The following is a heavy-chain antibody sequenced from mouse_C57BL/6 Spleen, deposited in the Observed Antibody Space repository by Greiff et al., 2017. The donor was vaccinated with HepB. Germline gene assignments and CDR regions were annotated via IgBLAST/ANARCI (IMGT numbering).Heavy chain of an antibody. D-gene: IGHD3-2*02. CDR1: GYTFTDYY. V-gene: IGHV1-19*01. CDR2: INPYNGGT. Sequence: DVQLQESGPVLVKPGASVKMSCKASGYTFTDYYMNWVKQSHGKSLEWIGVINPYNGGTSYNQKFKGKATLTVDKSSSTAYMELNSLTSEDSAVYYCARGGTHSSGYLYYFDYWGQGTTLTVSS. J-gene: IGHJ2*01. CDR3: ARGGTHSSGYLYYFDY.